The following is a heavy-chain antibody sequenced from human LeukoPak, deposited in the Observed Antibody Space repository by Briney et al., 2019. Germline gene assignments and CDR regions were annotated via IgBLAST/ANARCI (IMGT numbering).Heavy chain of an antibody. CDR3: ANGSGTYSPDY. V-gene: IGHV1-2*02. CDR1: GYTFTGQY. D-gene: IGHD3-10*01. Sequence: ASVKVSCKASGYTFTGQYLHWVRQAPGQGLEWMGWITPNSGGTNYAQKFQGRVTMTRDTSISTAYMELSGLRSDDTAVYYCANGSGTYSPDYWGQGTLVIVSS. CDR2: ITPNSGGT. J-gene: IGHJ4*02.